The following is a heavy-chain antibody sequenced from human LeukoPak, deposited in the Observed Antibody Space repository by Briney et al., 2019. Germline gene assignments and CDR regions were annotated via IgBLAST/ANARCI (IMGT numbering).Heavy chain of an antibody. D-gene: IGHD1-26*01. CDR2: ISWNSGSI. CDR1: GFTFDDYA. V-gene: IGHV3-9*01. Sequence: GGSLRLSCAASGFTFDDYAMHWVRQAPGKGLEWVSGISWNSGSIGYADSVKGRFTISRDNAKNSLYLQMNSLRAEDTAVYYCARVVVGVNYYYMDVWGKGTTVTVSS. CDR3: ARVVVGVNYYYMDV. J-gene: IGHJ6*03.